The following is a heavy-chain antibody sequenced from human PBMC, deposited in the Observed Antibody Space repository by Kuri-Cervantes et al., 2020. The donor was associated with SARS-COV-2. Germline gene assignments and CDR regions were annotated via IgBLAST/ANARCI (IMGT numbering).Heavy chain of an antibody. CDR1: GGSFSGYY. CDR3: ARGRRYSLPGGLDY. J-gene: IGHJ4*02. CDR2: INHSGST. Sequence: GSLRLFCAVYGGSFSGYYWSWIRQPPGKGLEWIGEINHSGSTNYNPSLKSRVTISVDTSKNQFSLKLSSVTAADTAVYYCARGRRYSLPGGLDYWGQGTLVTVSS. D-gene: IGHD3-9*01. V-gene: IGHV4-34*01.